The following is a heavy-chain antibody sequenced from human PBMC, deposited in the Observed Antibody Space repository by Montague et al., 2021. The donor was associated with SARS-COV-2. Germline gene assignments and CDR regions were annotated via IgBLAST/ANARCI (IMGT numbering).Heavy chain of an antibody. CDR2: ITHGCSS. D-gene: IGHD4-23*01. V-gene: IGHV4-34*01. J-gene: IGHJ4*02. CDR1: GGSLSGFY. Sequence: SETLSLTCAVYGGSLSGFYGTWIRQAPGKGLELVGEITHGCSSSNSPALKIRLTISLDTSKNQFSLNLDSVTAADTATYYCESSHDYRGNDYWDSWGQGALVIVSS. CDR3: ESSHDYRGNDYWDS.